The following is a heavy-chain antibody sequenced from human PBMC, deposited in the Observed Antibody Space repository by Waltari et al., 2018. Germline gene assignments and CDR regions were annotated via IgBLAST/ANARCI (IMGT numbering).Heavy chain of an antibody. CDR2: INHSGST. CDR1: GSSLSSGYS. V-gene: IGHV4-38-2*01. Sequence: QVQLQESGPGLVKPSETLSLTCAVSGSSLSSGYSWVWIRQPPGKGLEWIVSINHSGSTYYNPSLKGRVTISVDTSKNQFSLKLSSVTAADTAVYYCARLVLAYCGGDCPPYYFDYWGQGTLVTVSS. J-gene: IGHJ4*02. D-gene: IGHD2-21*01. CDR3: ARLVLAYCGGDCPPYYFDY.